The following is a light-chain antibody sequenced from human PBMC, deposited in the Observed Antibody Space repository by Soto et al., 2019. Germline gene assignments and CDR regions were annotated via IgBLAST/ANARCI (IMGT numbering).Light chain of an antibody. CDR1: SSDVGGYNY. CDR3: RLYTRSSTVV. Sequence: QSVLTQPASVSGSPGQSITISCTGTSSDVGGYNYVSWYQQHPGKAPKLMIYEVSNRPSGVSNRFSGSKSGNTASLTISGLQDEDEADYYCRLYTRSSTVVFGGGTKVTVL. V-gene: IGLV2-14*01. CDR2: EVS. J-gene: IGLJ2*01.